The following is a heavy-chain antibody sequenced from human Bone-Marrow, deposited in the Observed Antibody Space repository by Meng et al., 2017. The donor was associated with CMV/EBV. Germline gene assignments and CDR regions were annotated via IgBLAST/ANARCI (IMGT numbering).Heavy chain of an antibody. V-gene: IGHV1-8*03. CDR1: GYTFTSYD. CDR3: ATLNQGGYELYY. CDR2: MNPNSGNT. D-gene: IGHD2-2*01. J-gene: IGHJ4*02. Sequence: ASVKVSCKASGYTFTSYDINWVRQATGQGLEWMGWMNPNSGNTGYAQKFQGRVTITRNTSISTAYMELSSLRSEDTAVYYCATLNQGGYELYYWGQGTLVTVSS.